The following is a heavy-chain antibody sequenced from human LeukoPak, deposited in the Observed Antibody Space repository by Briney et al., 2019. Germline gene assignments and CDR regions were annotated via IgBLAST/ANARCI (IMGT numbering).Heavy chain of an antibody. CDR1: GFTFSTYV. CDR3: AKVEGYCSDGSCYHFDY. V-gene: IGHV3-23*01. CDR2: ISGSGDST. Sequence: PGGSLRLSCAASGFTFSTYVMSWVRQAPGKGLERVSVISGSGDSTYYADSVKGRFTISRDNSKNTLYLQMNSLRAEDTAVYYCAKVEGYCSDGSCYHFDYWGQGTLVTVSS. D-gene: IGHD2-15*01. J-gene: IGHJ4*02.